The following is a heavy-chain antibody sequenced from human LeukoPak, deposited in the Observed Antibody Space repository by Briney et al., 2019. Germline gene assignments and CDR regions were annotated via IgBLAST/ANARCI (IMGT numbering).Heavy chain of an antibody. CDR3: AKEFRHYYGSGSYYHQGVDY. V-gene: IGHV3-9*03. D-gene: IGHD3-10*01. J-gene: IGHJ4*02. CDR2: ISWNSGSI. Sequence: GRSLRLSCAASGFTFDDYAMHWVRQAPGKGLEWVSGISWNSGSIGYGDSVKGRFTISRDNATNSLHLQMNSLRVEDMALYYCAKEFRHYYGSGSYYHQGVDYWGQGTLVTVSS. CDR1: GFTFDDYA.